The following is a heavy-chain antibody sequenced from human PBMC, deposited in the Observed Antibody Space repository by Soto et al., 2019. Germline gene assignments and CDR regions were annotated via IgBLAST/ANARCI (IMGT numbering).Heavy chain of an antibody. D-gene: IGHD1-7*01. CDR2: ISYDGSNK. V-gene: IGHV3-30-3*01. Sequence: GGSLRLSCAASGFTFSSYAMHWVRQAPGKGLEWVAVISYDGSNKYYADSVKGRFTISRDNSKNTMYLQKISMRAENTAVYYGYRAGEKRNYDWFDPWGQGTLVTVSS. J-gene: IGHJ5*02. CDR3: YRAGEKRNYDWFDP. CDR1: GFTFSSYA.